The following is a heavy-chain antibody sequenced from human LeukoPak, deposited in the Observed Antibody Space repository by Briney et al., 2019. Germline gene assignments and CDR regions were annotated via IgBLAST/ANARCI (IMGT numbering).Heavy chain of an antibody. J-gene: IGHJ4*02. CDR3: ARSRLVATDY. Sequence: PGGSLRLSCAASGFTFSSYSMNWVRQAPGKGLEWVSYISSSSSTIYYANSVKGRFTISRDNAKNSLYLQINSLRAEDTAVYYCARSRLVATDYWGQGTLVTVSS. D-gene: IGHD5-12*01. CDR2: ISSSSSTI. V-gene: IGHV3-48*04. CDR1: GFTFSSYS.